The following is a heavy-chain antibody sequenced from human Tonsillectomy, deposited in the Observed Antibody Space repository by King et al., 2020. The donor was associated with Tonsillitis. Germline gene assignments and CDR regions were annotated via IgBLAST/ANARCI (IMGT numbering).Heavy chain of an antibody. J-gene: IGHJ4*02. CDR2: IHYSEST. Sequence: VQLQESGPGLVKPSETLSLTCTVSGGSISSYYWSWIRQPPGKGLEWIGNIHYSESTNYNSSLRSRVTMSMDTSKNQFSLRLASVTAAATAVYYCAGGGGWLTDFWGQGTLVTVS. CDR3: AGGGGWLTDF. D-gene: IGHD1-26*01. CDR1: GGSISSYY. V-gene: IGHV4-59*01.